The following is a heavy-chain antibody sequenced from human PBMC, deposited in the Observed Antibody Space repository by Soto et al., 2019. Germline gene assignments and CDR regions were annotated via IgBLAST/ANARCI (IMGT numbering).Heavy chain of an antibody. D-gene: IGHD3-22*01. J-gene: IGHJ4*02. CDR3: ARTGPSYYYHNSGFPGDY. Sequence: SETLSLTCTVSGASIGSGDLYWSWIRQSPGKGLEWLGYIYYNELSSSESTHYNSSLKSRVSISVDTSKNQFSLTLRSMTAADTAVYYCARTGPSYYYHNSGFPGDYWGQGTLVTVSS. CDR1: GASIGSGDLY. V-gene: IGHV4-30-4*08. CDR2: IYYNELSSSEST.